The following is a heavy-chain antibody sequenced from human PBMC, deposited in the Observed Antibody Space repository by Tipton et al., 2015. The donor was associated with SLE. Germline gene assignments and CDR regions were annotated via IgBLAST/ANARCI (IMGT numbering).Heavy chain of an antibody. Sequence: TLSLTCTVSGGSITSYYWNWIRQSPGKGLEWIGTISYSGSTYYNPSLKSRVTISVDTSNNQFSLKLSSVTAADTAVYYCARRAGGYEYYYGMDVWGEGTTVTVSS. J-gene: IGHJ6*04. CDR1: GGSITSYY. CDR3: ARRAGGYEYYYGMDV. CDR2: ISYSGST. V-gene: IGHV4-59*12. D-gene: IGHD5-12*01.